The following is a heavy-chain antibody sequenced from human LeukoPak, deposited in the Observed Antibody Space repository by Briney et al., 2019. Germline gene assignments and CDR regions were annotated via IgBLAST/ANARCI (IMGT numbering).Heavy chain of an antibody. J-gene: IGHJ4*02. V-gene: IGHV3-23*01. Sequence: GGSPRLSCAASGFTFSSSGMSWVRQAPGKGLEWVSSISGSDDTTYYAESVKGRFTISRDNSKNTLYLQMNSLRAEDTAVYYCASARVQYQLLSPSDYWGQGTLVTVSS. CDR2: ISGSDDTT. CDR3: ASARVQYQLLSPSDY. D-gene: IGHD2-2*01. CDR1: GFTFSSSG.